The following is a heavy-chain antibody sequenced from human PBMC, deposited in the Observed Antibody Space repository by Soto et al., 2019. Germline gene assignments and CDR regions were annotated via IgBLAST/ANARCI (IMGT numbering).Heavy chain of an antibody. D-gene: IGHD3-3*01. CDR1: GGSISSYY. V-gene: IGHV4-59*01. CDR2: IYYSGST. CDR3: AATHPFGVVTPGSWFDP. Sequence: QVQLQESGPGLVKPSETLSLTCTVSGGSISSYYWSWIRQPPGKGLEWIGYIYYSGSTNYNPSLKSRVTISVDTSKNQFSLKLSSVTAADTAVYYCAATHPFGVVTPGSWFDPWGQGTLVTVSS. J-gene: IGHJ5*02.